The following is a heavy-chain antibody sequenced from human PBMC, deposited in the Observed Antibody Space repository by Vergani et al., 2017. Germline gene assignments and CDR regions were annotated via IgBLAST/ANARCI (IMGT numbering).Heavy chain of an antibody. CDR3: ARDTLN. CDR2: IKSINDDGTT. V-gene: IGHV3-15*01. Sequence: EVQLVESGGGLVKPGGSLRLSCVVSGLTFSNAWMSWVRQAPGKGLEWVGRIKSINDDGTTDYGAPVKGRFTISRDDSKNTLYLQMNSLRAEDTAVYYCARDTLNWGQGTLVTVSS. J-gene: IGHJ4*02. CDR1: GLTFSNAW.